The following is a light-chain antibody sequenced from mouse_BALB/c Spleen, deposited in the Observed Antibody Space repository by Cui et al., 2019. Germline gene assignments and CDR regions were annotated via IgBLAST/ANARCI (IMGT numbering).Light chain of an antibody. CDR3: QQRSSYPLT. CDR1: SSVSY. CDR2: STS. Sequence: QIVLTPSPAIISAVQGEKVTITCSASSSVSYMHWFQQKPGTSPKLWIYSTSNLASGVPARFSGSGSGTSYSLTISRMEAEDAATYYCQQRSSYPLTFGAGTKLELK. V-gene: IGKV4-57*01. J-gene: IGKJ5*01.